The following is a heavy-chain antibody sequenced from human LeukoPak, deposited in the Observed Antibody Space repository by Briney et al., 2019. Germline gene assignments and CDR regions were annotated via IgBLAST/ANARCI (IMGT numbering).Heavy chain of an antibody. J-gene: IGHJ5*02. V-gene: IGHV4-38-2*02. CDR2: IYHSGST. D-gene: IGHD2-2*01. CDR1: GYSISSGYY. CDR3: ARASVPAAMPQYNWFDP. Sequence: SETLSLTCTVSGYSISSGYYWGWIRQPPGKGLEWIWSIYHSGSTYYNPSLKSRVTISVDTSKNQFSLKLSSVTAADTAVYYCARASVPAAMPQYNWFDPWGQGTLVTVSS.